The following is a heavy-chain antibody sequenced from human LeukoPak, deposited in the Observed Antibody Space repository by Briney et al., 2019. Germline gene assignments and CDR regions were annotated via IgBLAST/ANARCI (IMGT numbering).Heavy chain of an antibody. CDR1: GFTFSSYA. CDR3: AKDVRNSFAAYGMDV. J-gene: IGHJ6*02. V-gene: IGHV3-23*01. D-gene: IGHD2-21*01. Sequence: GGSLRLSCAASGFTFSSYAMSWVRQAPGKGPEWVSAISGSGGSTYYADSVKGRFTISRGNSKNTLYLQMNSLRAEGTAVYYCAKDVRNSFAAYGMDVWGQGTTVTVSS. CDR2: ISGSGGST.